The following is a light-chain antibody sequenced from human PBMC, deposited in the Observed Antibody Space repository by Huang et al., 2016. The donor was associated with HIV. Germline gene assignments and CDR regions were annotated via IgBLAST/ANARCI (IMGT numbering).Light chain of an antibody. J-gene: IGKJ2*01. V-gene: IGKV3-20*01. CDR2: VAS. CDR1: QSVSSSY. Sequence: EIVLTQSTGTLSVSPGERATLSCRASQSVSSSYLAWYQQKPGQAPRHLIYVASSRATGIPDRVSGSGSGTDFTLTISRLEPEDFAVYYWQQYGSSPYTFGQGTKLEIK. CDR3: QQYGSSPYT.